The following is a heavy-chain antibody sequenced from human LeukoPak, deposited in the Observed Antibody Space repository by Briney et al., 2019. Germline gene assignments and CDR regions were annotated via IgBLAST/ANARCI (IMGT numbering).Heavy chain of an antibody. D-gene: IGHD6-13*01. CDR1: GGSISSYY. V-gene: IGHV4-59*01. CDR3: ARTTEAHSWRTRYYDYYMDV. J-gene: IGHJ6*03. Sequence: SETLSLTCTVSGGSISSYYWSWIRQPPGKGLEWIGYIYYSGSTNYNPSLKSRVTISVDTSKNQFSLKLSSVTAADTAVYYCARTTEAHSWRTRYYDYYMDVWAKGPRSPSL. CDR2: IYYSGST.